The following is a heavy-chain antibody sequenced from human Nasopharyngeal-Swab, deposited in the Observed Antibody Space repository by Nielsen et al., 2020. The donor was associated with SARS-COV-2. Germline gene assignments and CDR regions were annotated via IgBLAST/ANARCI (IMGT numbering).Heavy chain of an antibody. D-gene: IGHD3-10*01. J-gene: IGHJ4*02. Sequence: VRQAPGKGLEWVAVISYDGSNKYYADSVKGRFTISRDNSKNTLYLQMNSLRAEDTAAYYCARDWIGNFDYWGQGTLVTVSS. CDR2: ISYDGSNK. V-gene: IGHV3-30*04. CDR3: ARDWIGNFDY.